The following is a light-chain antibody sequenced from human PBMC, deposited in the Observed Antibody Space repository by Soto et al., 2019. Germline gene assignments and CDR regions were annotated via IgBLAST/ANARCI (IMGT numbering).Light chain of an antibody. CDR1: QSVSSNN. Sequence: EIVLTQSPGTLSLSPGEGATLSCRASQSVSSNNLAWYQQKPGRAPSLLIYGAFNRASDIPHRFSGSGSGTAFTLTISRLEPEDCAVYYCQQFGSSPPYTFGQGTRLEIK. CDR3: QQFGSSPPYT. CDR2: GAF. V-gene: IGKV3-20*01. J-gene: IGKJ2*01.